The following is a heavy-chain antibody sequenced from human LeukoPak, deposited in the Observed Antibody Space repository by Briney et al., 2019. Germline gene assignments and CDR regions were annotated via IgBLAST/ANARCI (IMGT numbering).Heavy chain of an antibody. CDR1: GFTFSSYG. CDR2: IRYDGSNK. J-gene: IGHJ4*02. D-gene: IGHD3-10*01. Sequence: GGSLRLSCAASGFTFSSYGMHWVRQAPGKGLEWVAFIRYDGSNKYYADSVKGRFTISRDNSKNTLYLQMNSLRAEDTAVYYCARVGGSGSYTALSWGQGTLVTVSS. CDR3: ARVGGSGSYTALS. V-gene: IGHV3-30*02.